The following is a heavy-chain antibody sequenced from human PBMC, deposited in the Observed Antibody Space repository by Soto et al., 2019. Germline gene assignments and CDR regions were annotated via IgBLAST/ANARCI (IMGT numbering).Heavy chain of an antibody. CDR1: GGSISSGGYS. J-gene: IGHJ5*02. D-gene: IGHD6-13*01. Sequence: QLQLQESGSGLVKPSQTLSLTCAVSGGSISSGGYSWSWIRQPPGKGLEWIGYIYHSGSTYYNPSLNSRVTIPVDRSQNQFSLKLSSVTAADTAVYYWARRSSSWYHFDPWGQGTLVTVSS. V-gene: IGHV4-30-2*01. CDR3: ARRSSSWYHFDP. CDR2: IYHSGST.